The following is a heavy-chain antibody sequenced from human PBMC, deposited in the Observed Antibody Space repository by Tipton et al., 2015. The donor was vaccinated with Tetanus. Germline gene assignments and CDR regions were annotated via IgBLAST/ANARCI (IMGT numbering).Heavy chain of an antibody. D-gene: IGHD1/OR15-1a*01. J-gene: IGHJ4*02. CDR3: ARGGEQWALRYFQY. CDR2: MFYNGDA. V-gene: IGHV4-31*03. Sequence: TLSLTCTVSGASMKSGSFYWGWIRQHPGRGLEWIGYMFYNGDAFYNPSLKSRLAMSLDASKNLFSLNLTSVAAADTAVYYCARGGEQWALRYFQYWGQGTLVTVSS. CDR1: GASMKSGSFY.